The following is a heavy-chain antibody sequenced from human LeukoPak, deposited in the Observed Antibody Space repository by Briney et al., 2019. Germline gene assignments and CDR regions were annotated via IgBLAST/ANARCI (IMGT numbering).Heavy chain of an antibody. D-gene: IGHD3-3*01. Sequence: GRSLRLSCAASGFTFSSYAMHWVRQAPGKGLEWLAVISYEGSNIYYADSVKGRFTISRDNSKNTLYLQMNSLRAEDTAVYYCAKEFWSGYQYFDYRGQGTLVTVSS. CDR1: GFTFSSYA. CDR3: AKEFWSGYQYFDY. J-gene: IGHJ4*02. CDR2: ISYEGSNI. V-gene: IGHV3-30*04.